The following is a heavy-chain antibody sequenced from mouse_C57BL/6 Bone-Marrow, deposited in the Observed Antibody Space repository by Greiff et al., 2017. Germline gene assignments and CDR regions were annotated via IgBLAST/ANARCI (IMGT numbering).Heavy chain of an antibody. V-gene: IGHV1-72*01. CDR1: GYTFTSYW. D-gene: IGHD1-1*01. CDR3: AREREAHITTVDY. Sequence: QVLLQQPGAELVQPGASVKLSCKASGYTFTSYWMHWVKQRPGRGLEWIGRIDPNSGGTKYNEKFKSKATLTVDKPSSTDYMRLSILTSEDSAVEYCAREREAHITTVDYWGQGTTLTVSS. CDR2: IDPNSGGT. J-gene: IGHJ2*01.